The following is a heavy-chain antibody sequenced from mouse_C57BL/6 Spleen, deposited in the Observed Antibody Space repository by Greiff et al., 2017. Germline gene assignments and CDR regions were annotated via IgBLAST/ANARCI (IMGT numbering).Heavy chain of an antibody. Sequence: EVQLVESGGGLVQPGGSMKLSCAASGFTFSDAWMDWVRQSPEKGLEWVAEIRNKANNHATYYAESVKGRFTISRDDSKSSVYLQMNSLRAEDTGIYYCTRRKAHYYAMDYWGQGTSVTVSS. CDR3: TRRKAHYYAMDY. CDR2: IRNKANNHAT. V-gene: IGHV6-6*01. CDR1: GFTFSDAW. J-gene: IGHJ4*01.